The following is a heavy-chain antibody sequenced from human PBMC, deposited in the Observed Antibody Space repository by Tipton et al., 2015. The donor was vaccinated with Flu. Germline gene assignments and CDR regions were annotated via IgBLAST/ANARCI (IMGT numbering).Heavy chain of an antibody. CDR2: IYYSGST. V-gene: IGHV4-30-4*01. D-gene: IGHD3-9*01. CDR3: ATAPTPYDILTGSQNDY. CDR1: GGSISSGDYY. Sequence: TLSLTCTVSGGSISSGDYYWSWIRQPPGKGLEWIGYIYYSGSTYYNPSLKSRVTISVDTSKNQFSLKLSSVTAADTAVYYCATAPTPYDILTGSQNDYWGQGTLVTVSS. J-gene: IGHJ4*02.